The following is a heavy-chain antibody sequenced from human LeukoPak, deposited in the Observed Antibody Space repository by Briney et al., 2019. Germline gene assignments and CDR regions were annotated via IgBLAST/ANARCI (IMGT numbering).Heavy chain of an antibody. CDR3: ARGGYSFDY. CDR1: GFSFTKYW. Sequence: GGSLRLSCVASGFSFTKYWMTWVRQAPGKGLEWVARLHPDGSERNYVGSVEGRFTVFGDNARSSLFLQMHSLRVEDTAVYYCARGGYSFDYLGQGTLVTVPS. D-gene: IGHD5-12*01. CDR2: LHPDGSER. J-gene: IGHJ4*02. V-gene: IGHV3-7*01.